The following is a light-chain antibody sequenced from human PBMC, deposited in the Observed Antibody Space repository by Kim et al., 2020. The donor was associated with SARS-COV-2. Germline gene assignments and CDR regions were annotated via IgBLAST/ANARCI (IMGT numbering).Light chain of an antibody. J-gene: IGKJ1*01. CDR1: QGISSY. CDR3: QLYYRYPET. CDR2: AAS. V-gene: IGKV1-8*01. Sequence: AIRMTQSPSSFSASTGDRVTITCRASQGISSYLAWYQQKPGKAPKLLIYAASTLQSGVPSRFSGSGSGTDFTLTISCLQSEDFSTYFRQLYYRYPETFCQGTKVDIK.